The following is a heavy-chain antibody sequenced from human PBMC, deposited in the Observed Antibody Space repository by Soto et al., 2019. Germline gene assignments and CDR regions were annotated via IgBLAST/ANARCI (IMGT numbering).Heavy chain of an antibody. V-gene: IGHV3-23*01. D-gene: IGHD3-16*01. Sequence: EVQLLASGGGLVQPGGSLRLSCAASGFTFYSYAMDWDRQAPGKGLEWVSSISARSDNTYYADSVKGRFTISRDHSKSTLYLQVNSLRAEDTAIYYCAKRGDSYYYGMNVWGQGTTVTVSS. J-gene: IGHJ6*02. CDR3: AKRGDSYYYGMNV. CDR1: GFTFYSYA. CDR2: ISARSDNT.